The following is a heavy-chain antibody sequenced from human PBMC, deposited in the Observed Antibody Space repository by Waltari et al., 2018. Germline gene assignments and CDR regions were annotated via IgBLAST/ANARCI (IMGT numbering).Heavy chain of an antibody. V-gene: IGHV4-34*01. J-gene: IGHJ6*02. CDR1: GGSFSGYY. D-gene: IGHD3-22*01. CDR3: ARGARSGYALGKRGYYYYGMDV. CDR2: INHSGSN. Sequence: QVQLQQWGAGLLKPSETLSLTCAVYGGSFSGYYWSWIRQPPGKGLEWIGEINHSGSNNYNPSLKSRVTISVDTSKNQFSLKLSSVTAADTAVYYCARGARSGYALGKRGYYYYGMDVWGQGTTVTVSS.